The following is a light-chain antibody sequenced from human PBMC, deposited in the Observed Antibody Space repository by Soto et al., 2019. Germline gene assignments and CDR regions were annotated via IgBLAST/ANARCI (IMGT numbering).Light chain of an antibody. J-gene: IGKJ1*01. V-gene: IGKV3-11*01. Sequence: IVRTQSPGSLSSSPWQRSTLSLRASQSVSNIAWYQQKPGQAPRLLIYDASNRATGIPARFSGSGSGTDFTLTISSLEPEDFAVYYCQQRSNWPWTFGQGTKVDIK. CDR3: QQRSNWPWT. CDR2: DAS. CDR1: QSVSN.